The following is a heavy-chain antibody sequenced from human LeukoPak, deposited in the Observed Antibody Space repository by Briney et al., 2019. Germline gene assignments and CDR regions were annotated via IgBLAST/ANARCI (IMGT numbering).Heavy chain of an antibody. V-gene: IGHV4-34*01. J-gene: IGHJ4*02. CDR2: INHSGST. CDR3: ARGPILGLGWLQSPSFDY. Sequence: PSETLSLTCAVYGGSFSGYYWSWIRQPPGKGLEWIGEINHSGSTNYNPSLKSRVTISVDTSKNQFSLKLSSVTAADTAVYYCARGPILGLGWLQSPSFDYWGQGTLVTVSS. D-gene: IGHD5-24*01. CDR1: GGSFSGYY.